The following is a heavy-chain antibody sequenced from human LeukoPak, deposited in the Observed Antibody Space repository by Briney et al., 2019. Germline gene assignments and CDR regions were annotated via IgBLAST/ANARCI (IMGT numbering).Heavy chain of an antibody. V-gene: IGHV4-39*01. Sequence: SETLSLTCTVSGGSISSRGYYWAWIRQPPGKGLEWIGSIYYSGSTYYNPSLKSRVTISVDTSKNQFSLKLSSVTAADTAVYYCARGVAVEPATHYYLAYWGQGSLVTVSS. J-gene: IGHJ4*02. D-gene: IGHD2-2*01. CDR3: ARGVAVEPATHYYLAY. CDR2: IYYSGST. CDR1: GGSISSRGYY.